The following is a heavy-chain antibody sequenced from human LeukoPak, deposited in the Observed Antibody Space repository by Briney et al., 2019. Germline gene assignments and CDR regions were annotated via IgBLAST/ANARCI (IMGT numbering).Heavy chain of an antibody. CDR2: ISSSSSTI. D-gene: IGHD3-22*01. CDR3: AKALNYYDSSGYYYAFYYYYGMDV. Sequence: GGSLRLSCAASGFTFSSYSMNWVRQAPGKGLEWVSYISSSSSTIYYADSVKGRFTISRDNSKNTLYLQMNSLRAEDTAVYYCAKALNYYDSSGYYYAFYYYYGMDVWGQGTTVTVSS. V-gene: IGHV3-48*01. CDR1: GFTFSSYS. J-gene: IGHJ6*02.